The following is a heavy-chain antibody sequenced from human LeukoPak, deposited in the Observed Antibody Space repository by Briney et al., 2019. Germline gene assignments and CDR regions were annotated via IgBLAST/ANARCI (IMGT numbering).Heavy chain of an antibody. D-gene: IGHD3-22*01. V-gene: IGHV3-30*03. Sequence: GGSLRLSCAASGFAFSTYGMHWVRQAPGKGLEWVALISYEGSNKQYADSVKGRFTISRDNAKNSLYLQMNSLRAEDTAVYYCARDTYYYDSSGPDAFDVWGQGTMVTVSS. CDR2: ISYEGSNK. CDR1: GFAFSTYG. CDR3: ARDTYYYDSSGPDAFDV. J-gene: IGHJ3*01.